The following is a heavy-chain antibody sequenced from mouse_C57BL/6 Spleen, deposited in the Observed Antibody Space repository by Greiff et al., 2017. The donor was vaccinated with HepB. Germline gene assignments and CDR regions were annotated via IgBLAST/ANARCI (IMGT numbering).Heavy chain of an antibody. CDR3: ARSGYSNYAMDY. CDR1: GYSFTGYY. J-gene: IGHJ4*01. CDR2: INPSTGGT. V-gene: IGHV1-42*01. Sequence: EVQLQQSGPELVKPGASVKISCKASGYSFTGYYMNWVKQSPEKSLEWIGEINPSTGGTTYNQKFKAKATLTVDKSSSTAYMQLKSLTSEDSAVYYGARSGYSNYAMDYWGQGTSVTVSS. D-gene: IGHD3-1*01.